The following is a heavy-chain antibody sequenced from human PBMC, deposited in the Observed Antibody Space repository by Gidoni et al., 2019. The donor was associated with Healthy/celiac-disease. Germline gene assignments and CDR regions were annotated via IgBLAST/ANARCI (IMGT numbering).Heavy chain of an antibody. V-gene: IGHV1-69*01. D-gene: IGHD2-2*01. CDR2: IIPIFGPA. Sequence: GGNFSSDAISWVRQAPGQGLEWMGGIIPIFGPANDAQKFQGRVTITADESTSTAYMELSSLRSADTAVYYCAREGYCSSTSCSNGAVAGPYYYYGMDVWGQGTTVTVSS. CDR3: AREGYCSSTSCSNGAVAGPYYYYGMDV. CDR1: GGNFSSDA. J-gene: IGHJ6*02.